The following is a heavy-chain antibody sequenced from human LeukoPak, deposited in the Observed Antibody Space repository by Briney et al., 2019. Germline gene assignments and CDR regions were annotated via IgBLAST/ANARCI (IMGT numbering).Heavy chain of an antibody. CDR2: ISYDGNNK. J-gene: IGHJ4*02. CDR3: ARDYYDSSGYSVFDY. V-gene: IGHV3-30-3*01. CDR1: GFTFSSYA. D-gene: IGHD3-22*01. Sequence: PGGSLRLSCAASGFTFSSYAMYWVRQAPGKGLEWVAVISYDGNNKYYADSVKGRFTISRDNSKNTLYLQMNSLRAEDTAVYYCARDYYDSSGYSVFDYWGQGTLVTVSS.